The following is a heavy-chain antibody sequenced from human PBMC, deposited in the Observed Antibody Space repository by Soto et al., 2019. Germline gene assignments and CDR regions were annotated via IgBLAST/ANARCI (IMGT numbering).Heavy chain of an antibody. D-gene: IGHD4-17*01. Sequence: QVQLQESGPGLVKPSETLSLTCTVSGVSVSSGSFYWAWIRQPPGKGLEWIGFGSYSGTTNYKPSPKSRVNIYVDTPRSQISLNDSSLTAADTAGYYCARGATVTQCDYWGQGTLVTVS. CDR2: GSYSGTT. CDR3: ARGATVTQCDY. V-gene: IGHV4-61*01. CDR1: GVSVSSGSFY. J-gene: IGHJ4*02.